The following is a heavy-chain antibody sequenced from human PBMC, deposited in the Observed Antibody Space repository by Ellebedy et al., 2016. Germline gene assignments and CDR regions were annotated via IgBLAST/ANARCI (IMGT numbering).Heavy chain of an antibody. Sequence: ASVKVSXKASGLTFTNYYMHWVRQAPGQGLEWMGIINPSGGSTSDAQKFQGRVTMTRDTSTSTVYMELSSLRSEDTAVYYCATTSGQVTLRSWGQGTLVTVSS. CDR3: ATTSGQVTLRS. CDR2: INPSGGST. CDR1: GLTFTNYY. V-gene: IGHV1-46*01. D-gene: IGHD5-18*01. J-gene: IGHJ5*02.